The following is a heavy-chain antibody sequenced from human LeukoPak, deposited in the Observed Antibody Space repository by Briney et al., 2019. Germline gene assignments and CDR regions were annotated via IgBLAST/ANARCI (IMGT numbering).Heavy chain of an antibody. D-gene: IGHD1-26*01. CDR1: GYTFTGYY. CDR3: ARWNPSGSADFDY. J-gene: IGHJ4*02. V-gene: IGHV1-2*02. Sequence: ASVKVSCKASGYTFTGYYMHWVRQAPGQGLEWMGWINPNSGGTNYAQKFQGRVTMTRDTSISTAYMELSRLRSVDTAVYYCARWNPSGSADFDYWGQGTLVTVSS. CDR2: INPNSGGT.